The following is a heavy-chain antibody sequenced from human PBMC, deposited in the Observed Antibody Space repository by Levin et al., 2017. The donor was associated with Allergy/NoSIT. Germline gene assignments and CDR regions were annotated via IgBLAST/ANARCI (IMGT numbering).Heavy chain of an antibody. V-gene: IGHV4-30-4*01. CDR1: GGSISSGDYY. CDR2: IYYSGST. Sequence: PSQTLSLTCTVSGGSISSGDYYWSWIRQPPGKGLEWIGYIYYSGSTYYNPSLKSRVTISVDTSKNQFSLKLSSVTAADTAVYYCARGGRQQLDSDDWYFDLWGRGTLVTVSS. CDR3: ARGGRQQLDSDDWYFDL. D-gene: IGHD6-13*01. J-gene: IGHJ2*01.